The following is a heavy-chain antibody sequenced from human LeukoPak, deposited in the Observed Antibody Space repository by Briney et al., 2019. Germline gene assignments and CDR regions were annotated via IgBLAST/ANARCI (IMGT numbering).Heavy chain of an antibody. Sequence: GASVKVSCKASGYTFTSYGISWVRHAPGQGLEWMGWISAYNGNTNYAQKLQGRVTMTTDTSTSTAYMELRSLRSDDTAVYYCARDYYDSSGYFLRGDYWGQGTLVTVSS. CDR3: ARDYYDSSGYFLRGDY. CDR2: ISAYNGNT. J-gene: IGHJ4*02. V-gene: IGHV1-18*01. D-gene: IGHD3-22*01. CDR1: GYTFTSYG.